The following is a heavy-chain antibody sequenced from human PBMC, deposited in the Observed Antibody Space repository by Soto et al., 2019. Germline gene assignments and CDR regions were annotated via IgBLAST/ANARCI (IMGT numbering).Heavy chain of an antibody. CDR1: GFTFSSYA. J-gene: IGHJ6*02. Sequence: GGSLRLSCAASGFTFSSYAMHWVRQAPGKGLEWVAVISYDGSNKYYADSVKGRFTISRDNSKNTLYLQMNSLRAEDTAVYYCARGDSSGYYVPAYYYYYYGMDVWGQGTTVTVSS. CDR3: ARGDSSGYYVPAYYYYYYGMDV. D-gene: IGHD3-22*01. V-gene: IGHV3-30-3*01. CDR2: ISYDGSNK.